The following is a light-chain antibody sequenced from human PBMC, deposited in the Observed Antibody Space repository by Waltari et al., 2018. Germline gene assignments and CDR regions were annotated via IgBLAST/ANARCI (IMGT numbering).Light chain of an antibody. CDR3: QQYDRLPLT. CDR2: GAS. J-gene: IGKJ4*01. V-gene: IGKV3-15*01. Sequence: EIVMTQSPATLSVSPGETATLSCRASHSISSHLAWYQQKPGQAPRLLIYGASTWATGIPARFGGSGSGTEFTLTISRLQSEEFAVYYCQQYDRLPLTFGGGTKVEIK. CDR1: HSISSH.